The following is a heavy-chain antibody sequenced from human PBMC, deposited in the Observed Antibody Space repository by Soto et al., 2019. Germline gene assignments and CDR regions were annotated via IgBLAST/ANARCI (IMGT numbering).Heavy chain of an antibody. J-gene: IGHJ5*02. Sequence: SETLSLTCTVSGGSISRYYWSWIRQPPGKGLEWIGYIYYSGSTNYNPSLKSRVTISVDTSKNQFSLKLSSVTAADTAVYYCARSNYDFWSGYYLANWFYPWGQGTLVTVS. D-gene: IGHD3-3*01. CDR2: IYYSGST. V-gene: IGHV4-59*01. CDR1: GGSISRYY. CDR3: ARSNYDFWSGYYLANWFYP.